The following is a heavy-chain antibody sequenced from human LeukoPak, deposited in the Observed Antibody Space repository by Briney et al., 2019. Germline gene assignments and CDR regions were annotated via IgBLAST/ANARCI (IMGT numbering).Heavy chain of an antibody. J-gene: IGHJ6*02. D-gene: IGHD4-17*01. CDR1: GYTFTGYY. V-gene: IGHV1-2*02. Sequence: GASVKVSCKASGYTFTGYYMHWVRQAPGQGLEWMGWINPNSGGTNYAQKFQGRVTMTRDTSISTAYMELSRLRSDDTAAYYCARVPPPEYDYGDYVSNDYYYGMDVWGQGTTVTVSS. CDR3: ARVPPPEYDYGDYVSNDYYYGMDV. CDR2: INPNSGGT.